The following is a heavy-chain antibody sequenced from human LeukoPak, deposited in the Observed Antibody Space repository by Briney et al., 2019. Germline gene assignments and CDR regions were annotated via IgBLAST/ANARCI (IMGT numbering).Heavy chain of an antibody. CDR2: INHSGST. Sequence: PSETLSLTCAVYGGSFSGYYWSWIRQPPGKGLEWIGEINHSGSTNYNPSLKSRVTISVDTSKNQFSLKLSSVTAADTAVYYCARGSSGWYEGGTYYFDYWGQVTLVTVSS. CDR3: ARGSSGWYEGGTYYFDY. J-gene: IGHJ4*02. D-gene: IGHD6-19*01. V-gene: IGHV4-34*01. CDR1: GGSFSGYY.